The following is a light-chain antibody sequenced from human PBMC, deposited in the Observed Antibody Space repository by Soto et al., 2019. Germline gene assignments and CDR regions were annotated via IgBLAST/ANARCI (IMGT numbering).Light chain of an antibody. J-gene: IGLJ1*01. CDR3: SSYTGTMTNV. CDR1: SSDVGGFNS. CDR2: DVV. V-gene: IGLV2-14*03. Sequence: QSALTQPASVSGSPGQSITLSCTGTSSDVGGFNSVSWYQLRPGTAPKLILYDVVDRPSGVSYRFSGSKSGNTASLTISGLQAADEADYFCSSYTGTMTNVFGSGTKVTVL.